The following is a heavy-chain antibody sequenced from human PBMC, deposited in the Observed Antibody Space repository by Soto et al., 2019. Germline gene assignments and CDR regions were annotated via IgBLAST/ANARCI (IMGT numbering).Heavy chain of an antibody. V-gene: IGHV1-46*01. CDR1: GYTFTSYY. CDR2: INPSGGST. D-gene: IGHD3-9*01. CDR3: ARAGALYYDILTGYPVFDY. Sequence: ASVEVSCKXSGYTFTSYYMHWVRQAPGQGLEWMGIINPSGGSTSYAQKFQGRVTMTRDTSTSTVYMELSSLRSEDTAVYYCARAGALYYDILTGYPVFDYWGQGTLVTVSS. J-gene: IGHJ4*02.